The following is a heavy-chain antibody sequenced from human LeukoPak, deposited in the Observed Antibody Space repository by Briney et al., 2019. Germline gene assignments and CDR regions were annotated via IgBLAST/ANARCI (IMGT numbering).Heavy chain of an antibody. D-gene: IGHD1-14*01. CDR1: GHTFTTYN. Sequence: ASVKVSCKASGHTFTTYNFYWVRQAPGQGLEWMGIVDPSGGATSYAQKFRGRVAMTRDMSTSTVYLELESLRSDDTALYYCARDRGRTFEFDYWGQGTLVTASS. CDR2: VDPSGGAT. J-gene: IGHJ4*02. CDR3: ARDRGRTFEFDY. V-gene: IGHV1-46*01.